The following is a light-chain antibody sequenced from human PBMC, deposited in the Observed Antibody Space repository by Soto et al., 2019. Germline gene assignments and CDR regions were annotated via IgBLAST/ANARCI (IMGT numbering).Light chain of an antibody. Sequence: QSVLTQPASVSGSPGQSITISCTGTSSDVGSYNLVSWYQQHPGKAPKLMIYEGSKRPSAVSNRFSGSKSGNTASLTISGLQAEDEADYYCCSYAGSQVFGGGTKLTVL. J-gene: IGLJ2*01. CDR1: SSDVGSYNL. V-gene: IGLV2-23*01. CDR3: CSYAGSQV. CDR2: EGS.